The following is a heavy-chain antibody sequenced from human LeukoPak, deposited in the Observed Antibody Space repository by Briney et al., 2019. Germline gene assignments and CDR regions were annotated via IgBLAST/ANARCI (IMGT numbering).Heavy chain of an antibody. D-gene: IGHD3-3*01. CDR3: ARAPPYYDFWSGYYTLDY. V-gene: IGHV1-8*03. CDR2: MNPNSGNT. J-gene: IGHJ4*02. CDR1: GYTFTSYD. Sequence: ASVKVSCKASGYTFTSYDINWVRQATGQGLEWMGWMNPNSGNTGYAQKFQGRVTITRNTSISTAYMELSSLRSEDTAVYYCARAPPYYDFWSGYYTLDYWGQGTLVTVSS.